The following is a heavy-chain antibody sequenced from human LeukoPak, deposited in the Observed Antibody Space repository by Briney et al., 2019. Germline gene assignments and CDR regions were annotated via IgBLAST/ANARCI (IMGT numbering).Heavy chain of an antibody. V-gene: IGHV3-23*01. D-gene: IGHD3-22*01. CDR2: ISGSGGGT. Sequence: GGSLRLSCAASGFTFSSYAMTWVRQAPGKGLEWVSAISGSGGGTYYADSVKGRFTISRDNAKNSLYLQMNSLRAEDTAVYYCARDDSSGYYYDPSAFDIWGQGTMVTVSS. CDR1: GFTFSSYA. CDR3: ARDDSSGYYYDPSAFDI. J-gene: IGHJ3*02.